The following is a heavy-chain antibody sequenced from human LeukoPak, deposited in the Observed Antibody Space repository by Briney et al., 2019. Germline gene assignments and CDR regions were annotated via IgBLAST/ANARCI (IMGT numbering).Heavy chain of an antibody. D-gene: IGHD3-22*01. V-gene: IGHV4-59*01. CDR1: GFTFDDYG. CDR3: ARAQKKYYYDSSGYYSRDYFDY. J-gene: IGHJ4*02. CDR2: IYYSGST. Sequence: GSLRLSCAASGFTFDDYGMSWIRQPPGKGLEWIGYIYYSGSTNYNPSLKSRVTISVDTSKNQFSLKLSSVTAADTAVYYCARAQKKYYYDSSGYYSRDYFDYWGQGTLVTVSS.